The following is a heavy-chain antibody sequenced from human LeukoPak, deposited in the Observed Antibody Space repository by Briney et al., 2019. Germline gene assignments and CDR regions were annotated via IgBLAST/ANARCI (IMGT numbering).Heavy chain of an antibody. CDR3: ARAKTYYDGSGANYYYGMDV. CDR2: ISASGGTT. D-gene: IGHD3-10*01. Sequence: SGGSLRLSCAASGFTFSRYALTWVRLAPGKGLEGVSTISASGGTTYYAGSVKGRFTISGDNSENTVDLQMNSLRAEDTAVYYCARAKTYYDGSGANYYYGMDVWGQGTSVTVSS. J-gene: IGHJ6*02. V-gene: IGHV3-23*01. CDR1: GFTFSRYA.